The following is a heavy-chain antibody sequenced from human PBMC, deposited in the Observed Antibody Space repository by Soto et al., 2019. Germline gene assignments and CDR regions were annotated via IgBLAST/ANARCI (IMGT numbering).Heavy chain of an antibody. J-gene: IGHJ4*02. CDR2: IIPIFGTA. D-gene: IGHD3-22*01. Sequence: ASVKVSCKASGGTFSSYAISWVRQAPGQGLEWMGGIIPIFGTANYAQKFQGRVTITADESTSTAYMELSSLRSEDTAVYYCARGAWGKLEYYDSSGYLYWGQGTLVTVSS. CDR3: ARGAWGKLEYYDSSGYLY. V-gene: IGHV1-69*13. CDR1: GGTFSSYA.